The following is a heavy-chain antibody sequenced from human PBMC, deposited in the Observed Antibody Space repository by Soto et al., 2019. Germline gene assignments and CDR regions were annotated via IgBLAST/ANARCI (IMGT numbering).Heavy chain of an antibody. D-gene: IGHD6-13*01. CDR3: ARTSGQLVRRGYFDY. V-gene: IGHV1-2*02. CDR2: INPNSGGT. CDR1: GYTFTGYY. Sequence: GASVKVSCKASGYTFTGYYMHWVRQAPGQGLEWMGWINPNSGGTNYAQKFQGRVTMTRDTSISTAYMELSRLRSDDTAVYYCARTSGQLVRRGYFDYWGQGTLVTVSS. J-gene: IGHJ4*02.